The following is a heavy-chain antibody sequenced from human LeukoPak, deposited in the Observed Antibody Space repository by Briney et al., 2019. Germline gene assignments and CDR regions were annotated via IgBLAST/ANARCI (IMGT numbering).Heavy chain of an antibody. V-gene: IGHV1-2*02. Sequence: ASVKVSCKASGYTFTCYYMHWVRQAPGQGLAWMGWINPNSGGTNYAQKFQGRVTMTRDTSISTDYMELSRLRSDDMAVDYCARDGAAWIQLWLRYYYYMDVWGKGTTVTVSS. D-gene: IGHD5-18*01. CDR3: ARDGAAWIQLWLRYYYYMDV. CDR1: GYTFTCYY. CDR2: INPNSGGT. J-gene: IGHJ6*03.